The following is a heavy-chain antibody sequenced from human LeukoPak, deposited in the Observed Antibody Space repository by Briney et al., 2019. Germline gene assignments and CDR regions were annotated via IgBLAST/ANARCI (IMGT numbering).Heavy chain of an antibody. Sequence: ASVKVSCKVSGYTLTELSMHWVRQAPGKGLEWMGGFDPEDGETIYAQKFQGRATMTGDTSTDTAYMELSSLRSEDTAVYYCALIAVAGNFDYWGQGTMVTVSS. CDR2: FDPEDGET. CDR3: ALIAVAGNFDY. J-gene: IGHJ4*03. V-gene: IGHV1-24*01. D-gene: IGHD6-19*01. CDR1: GYTLTELS.